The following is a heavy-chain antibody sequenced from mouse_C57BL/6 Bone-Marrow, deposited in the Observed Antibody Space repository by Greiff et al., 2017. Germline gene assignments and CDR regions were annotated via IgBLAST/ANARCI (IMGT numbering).Heavy chain of an antibody. D-gene: IGHD1-1*01. CDR1: GFNIKDYY. J-gene: IGHJ2*01. CDR3: ARSHFGSSEVYFAY. V-gene: IGHV14-2*01. Sequence: EVQLQQSGAELVKPGASVKLSCTASGFNIKDYYMHWVKQRTEQGLEWIGRIDPEDGETNYAPKFQGKATITADTSSNTAYLQLSSLTAVDTAVYYCARSHFGSSEVYFAYWGQGTTLTVSS. CDR2: IDPEDGET.